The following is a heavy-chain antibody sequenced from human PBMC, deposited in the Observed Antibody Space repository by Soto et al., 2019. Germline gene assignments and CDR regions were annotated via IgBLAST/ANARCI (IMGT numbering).Heavy chain of an antibody. V-gene: IGHV5-51*01. Sequence: HGESLKISCKVSGYSFTIYWIGWVRQMPGKGLEWMGIVYPGNSETRYSPSFQGQVTISADRSISTAYLQWSSLKASDTAMYYCARNRVDSVEKDAFDIWGQGTMVTVSS. D-gene: IGHD1-1*01. CDR1: GYSFTIYW. J-gene: IGHJ3*02. CDR2: VYPGNSET. CDR3: ARNRVDSVEKDAFDI.